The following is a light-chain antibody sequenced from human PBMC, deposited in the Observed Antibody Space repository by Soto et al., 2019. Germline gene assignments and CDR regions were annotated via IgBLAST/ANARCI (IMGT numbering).Light chain of an antibody. CDR1: SSSIASNY. CDR3: QSYDSSIVV. V-gene: IGLV6-57*04. CDR2: EDN. J-gene: IGLJ2*01. Sequence: FMLTQPHSVSESPGKTVTISCTRSSSSIASNYVQWYQQRPGSAPTTVIYEDNQRPSGVPDRFSGSIDSSSNSASLTISGLKTEDEADYYCQSYDSSIVVFGGGTKLTVL.